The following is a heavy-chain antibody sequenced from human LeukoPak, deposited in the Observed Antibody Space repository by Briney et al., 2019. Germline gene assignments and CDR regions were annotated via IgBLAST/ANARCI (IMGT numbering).Heavy chain of an antibody. D-gene: IGHD5-18*01. Sequence: ASVTVSCKASGYTFTDYYIHWVRQAPGQGLEWMGWVNPHSGGTNYAQKFQGRVTMTRDTSISTAYMELSKLRSDDTAVYHCARGAGGYSYGFDFWGQGTLVTVSS. CDR2: VNPHSGGT. CDR1: GYTFTDYY. V-gene: IGHV1-2*02. CDR3: ARGAGGYSYGFDF. J-gene: IGHJ4*02.